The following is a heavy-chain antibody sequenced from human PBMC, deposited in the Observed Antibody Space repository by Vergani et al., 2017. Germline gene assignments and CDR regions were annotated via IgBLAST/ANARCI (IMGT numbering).Heavy chain of an antibody. Sequence: QVQLVQSGAEVKTPGASGKVSCKASGYTFTDYFMHWVRQAPGQGLEWMGWINPNSGGTNYAQKFQGRVTMTRDTSISTAYMELSNLRSDDTDVYYCARVGTSSNRDYFDYWGQGTLVTVSS. V-gene: IGHV1-2*02. J-gene: IGHJ4*02. D-gene: IGHD2-2*01. CDR2: INPNSGGT. CDR1: GYTFTDYF. CDR3: ARVGTSSNRDYFDY.